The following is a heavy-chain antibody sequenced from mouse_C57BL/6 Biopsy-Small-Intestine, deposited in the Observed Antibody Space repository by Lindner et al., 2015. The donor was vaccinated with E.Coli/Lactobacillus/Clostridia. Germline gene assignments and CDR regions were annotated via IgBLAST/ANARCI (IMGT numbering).Heavy chain of an antibody. CDR3: ASSSYYYWYFDV. CDR2: ISSGSSTI. Sequence: VQLQESGGGLVKPGGSLKLSCAASGFTFSGYGMHWVRQAPEKGLEWVAYISSGSSTIYYADTVKGRFTISRDNAKNTLFLQMTSLRSEDTAMYYCASSSYYYWYFDVWGTGTTVTVSS. V-gene: IGHV5-17*01. J-gene: IGHJ1*03. D-gene: IGHD1-1*01. CDR1: GFTFSGYG.